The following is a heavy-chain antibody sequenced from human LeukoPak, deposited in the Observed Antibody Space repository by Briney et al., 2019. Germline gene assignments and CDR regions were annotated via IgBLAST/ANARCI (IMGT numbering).Heavy chain of an antibody. Sequence: GGSLRLSCAASGFTVFNYWMGWVRQAPGKGLEWVANIKQDGSEKYYVDSVKGRFTISRDNSKNTLYLQMNSLRAEDTAVYYCAELGITMIGGVWGKGTTVTISS. D-gene: IGHD3-10*02. V-gene: IGHV3-7*01. CDR2: IKQDGSEK. CDR1: GFTVFNYW. CDR3: AELGITMIGGV. J-gene: IGHJ6*04.